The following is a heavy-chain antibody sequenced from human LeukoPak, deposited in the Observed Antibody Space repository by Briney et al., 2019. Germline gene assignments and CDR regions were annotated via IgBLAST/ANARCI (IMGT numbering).Heavy chain of an antibody. J-gene: IGHJ6*03. CDR3: ARDAPLRYFDWLYYYYYYMDV. V-gene: IGHV3-7*01. CDR2: IKQDGSEK. D-gene: IGHD3-9*01. CDR1: GFTFSSYW. Sequence: GGSLRLSCAASGFTFSSYWMSWVRQAPGKGLEWVANIKQDGSEKYYVDSVKGRFTISRDNAKNSLYLQMNSLRAEDTAVYYCARDAPLRYFDWLYYYYYYMDVWGKGTTVTVSS.